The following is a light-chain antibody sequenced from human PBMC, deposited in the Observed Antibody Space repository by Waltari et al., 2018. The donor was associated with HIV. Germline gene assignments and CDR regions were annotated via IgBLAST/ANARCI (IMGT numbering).Light chain of an antibody. Sequence: DIVMTQSPLSLPVTPGEPASTSCRSSQSLLDSNGYNYLDWYLQKPGQSPQLLIYLGSNRASGVPDRFSGSGSGKDFTLKISRVEAEDVGVYYCIQALKHPRTFGQGTKVEIK. V-gene: IGKV2-28*01. CDR1: QSLLDSNGYNY. CDR2: LGS. CDR3: IQALKHPRT. J-gene: IGKJ1*01.